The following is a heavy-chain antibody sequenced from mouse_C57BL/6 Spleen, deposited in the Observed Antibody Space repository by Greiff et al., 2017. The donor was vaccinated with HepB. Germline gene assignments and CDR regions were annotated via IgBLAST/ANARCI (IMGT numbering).Heavy chain of an antibody. D-gene: IGHD2-2*01. V-gene: IGHV1-50*01. J-gene: IGHJ2*01. CDR2: IDPSDSYT. Sequence: QVQLKQPGAELVKPGASVKLSCKASGYTFTSYWMQWVKQRPGQGLEWIGEIDPSDSYTNYNQKFKGKATLTVDTSSSTAYMQLSSLTSEDSAVYYWARGDGYDDYFDSWGKGTTPTVPS. CDR1: GYTFTSYW. CDR3: ARGDGYDDYFDS.